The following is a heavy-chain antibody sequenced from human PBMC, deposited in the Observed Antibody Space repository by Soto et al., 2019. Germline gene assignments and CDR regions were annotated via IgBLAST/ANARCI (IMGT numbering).Heavy chain of an antibody. Sequence: GGSLRLSFTASGFTFGDYAMSWFRQAPGKGLEWVGFIKSKAYGGTTEYAASVKGRFTISRDDSKSIAYLQMNSLKTEDTAVYYCTRDSGCGGDCYENYFDYWGQGT. V-gene: IGHV3-49*03. CDR3: TRDSGCGGDCYENYFDY. CDR1: GFTFGDYA. CDR2: IKSKAYGGTT. J-gene: IGHJ4*02. D-gene: IGHD2-21*02.